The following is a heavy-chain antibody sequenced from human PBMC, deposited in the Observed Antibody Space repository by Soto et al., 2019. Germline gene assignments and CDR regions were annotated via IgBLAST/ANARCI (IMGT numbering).Heavy chain of an antibody. D-gene: IGHD3-16*01. V-gene: IGHV4-59*01. Sequence: PSETLSLTCTVSGGSISNYFWSWIRQPPGSGLDWIGYIYYNGDTRYNPSLGSRVTMSVDTSKNQFSLKLTSVTAADTAVYYCARDRYPYAPGRWFDPWGQGTLVTVSS. CDR3: ARDRYPYAPGRWFDP. J-gene: IGHJ5*02. CDR2: IYYNGDT. CDR1: GGSISNYF.